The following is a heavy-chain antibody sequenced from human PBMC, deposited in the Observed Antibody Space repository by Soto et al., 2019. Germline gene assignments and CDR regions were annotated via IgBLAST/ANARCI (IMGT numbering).Heavy chain of an antibody. CDR2: ISYDGSNK. CDR1: GFTFSSYG. Sequence: QVQLVESGGGVVQPGRSLRLSCAASGFTFSSYGMHWVRQAPGKGLEWVAVISYDGSNKYYADSVKGRFTISRDNSKNTLYLQMNSMRAEDTAVYYCAKDLQGIFDYWGQGTLVTVSS. V-gene: IGHV3-30*18. D-gene: IGHD1-1*01. J-gene: IGHJ4*02. CDR3: AKDLQGIFDY.